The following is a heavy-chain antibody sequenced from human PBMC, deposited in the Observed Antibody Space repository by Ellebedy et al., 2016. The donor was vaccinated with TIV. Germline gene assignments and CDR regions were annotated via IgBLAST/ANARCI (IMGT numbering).Heavy chain of an antibody. CDR3: ARAPPRRGSYVWDY. CDR1: GFTFSDYY. J-gene: IGHJ4*02. D-gene: IGHD1-26*01. V-gene: IGHV3-11*01. Sequence: GESLKISCAASGFTFSDYYMSWIRRAPGKGLEWVSYISSSGNTIYYADSVKGRFTISRDNAKNSLCLQMNSLRAEDTAVYYCARAPPRRGSYVWDYWGQGTLVTVSS. CDR2: ISSSGNTI.